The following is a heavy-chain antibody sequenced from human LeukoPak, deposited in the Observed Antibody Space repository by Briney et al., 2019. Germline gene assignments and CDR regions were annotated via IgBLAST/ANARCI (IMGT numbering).Heavy chain of an antibody. D-gene: IGHD2-15*01. Sequence: PGGSLRLSCAASGFAFSNYAMNWVRQAPGKGLEWVGRIKSKTDGGTTDYAAPVKGRFTISRDDSKNTLYLQMNSLKTEDTAVYYCTTGGVVVVVAATLADYWGQGTLVTVSS. J-gene: IGHJ4*02. CDR1: GFAFSNYA. V-gene: IGHV3-15*01. CDR2: IKSKTDGGTT. CDR3: TTGGVVVVVAATLADY.